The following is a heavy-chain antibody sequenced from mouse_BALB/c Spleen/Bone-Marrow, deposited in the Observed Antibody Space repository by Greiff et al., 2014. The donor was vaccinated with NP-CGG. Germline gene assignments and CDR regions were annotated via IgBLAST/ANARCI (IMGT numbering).Heavy chain of an antibody. Sequence: VQLQQSGAELVRPGTSVKVSCKTSGYAFTDYLMEWLKQRPGQGLEWIGVINPGSGSTNYNERFKDKATLTADKSSSTAYIQLSSLTSDDSAVYFCARYDGYLDYWGQGTTLTVSS. D-gene: IGHD2-3*01. CDR3: ARYDGYLDY. J-gene: IGHJ2*01. CDR2: INPGSGST. V-gene: IGHV1-54*01. CDR1: GYAFTDYL.